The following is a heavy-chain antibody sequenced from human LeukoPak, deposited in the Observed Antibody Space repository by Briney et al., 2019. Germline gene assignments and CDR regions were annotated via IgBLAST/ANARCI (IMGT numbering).Heavy chain of an antibody. CDR2: IYTSGST. CDR1: GGSISSYY. D-gene: IGHD6-19*01. J-gene: IGHJ2*01. V-gene: IGHV4-4*07. Sequence: PSETLSLTCTVSGGSISSYYWSWIRQPAGKGLEWIGRIYTSGSTNYNPSLKSRVTTSVDTSKNQFSLKLSSVTAADTAVYYCARCSYSSGCYWYFDLWGRSTLVTVSS. CDR3: ARCSYSSGCYWYFDL.